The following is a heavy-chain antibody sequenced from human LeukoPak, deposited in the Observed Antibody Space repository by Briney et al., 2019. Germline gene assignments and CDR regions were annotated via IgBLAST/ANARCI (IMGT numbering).Heavy chain of an antibody. J-gene: IGHJ6*04. CDR2: IRSKANSYAT. Sequence: GGSLKLSSAAPGFTFSGSAMHWVRQASGKGLEWVGRIRSKANSYATAYAASVKGRFTISRDDSKNTAYLQMNSLKTEDTAVYYCTKSTLGMDVWGKGTTVTVSS. V-gene: IGHV3-73*01. CDR3: TKSTLGMDV. CDR1: GFTFSGSA. D-gene: IGHD3-16*01.